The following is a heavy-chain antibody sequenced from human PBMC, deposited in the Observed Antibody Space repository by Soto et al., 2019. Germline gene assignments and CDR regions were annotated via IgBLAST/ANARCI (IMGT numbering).Heavy chain of an antibody. CDR2: IYYSGST. J-gene: IGHJ6*02. Sequence: QVQLQESGPGLVKPSETLSLTCTVSGGSVSSGSYYWSWIRQPPGKGLEWIGYIYYSGSTNYNPXXKSRVTISVHXXKXQXXLKLSSVTAADTAVYYCARDRVAVAGTDYYYGMDVWGQGTTVTVSS. CDR3: ARDRVAVAGTDYYYGMDV. CDR1: GGSVSSGSYY. V-gene: IGHV4-61*01. D-gene: IGHD6-19*01.